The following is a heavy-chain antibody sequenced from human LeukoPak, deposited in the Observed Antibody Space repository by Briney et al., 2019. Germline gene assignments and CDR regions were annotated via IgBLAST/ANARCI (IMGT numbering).Heavy chain of an antibody. CDR2: FYYSGST. Sequence: SETLSLTCTVSGGSISSSSYYWGWIRQPPGKGLEWIGSFYYSGSTYYNPSLKSRVTISVDTSKNQFSLKLSSVTAADTAVYYCARGTWPFDYWGQGTLVTVSS. D-gene: IGHD5-12*01. CDR1: GGSISSSSYY. V-gene: IGHV4-39*01. J-gene: IGHJ4*02. CDR3: ARGTWPFDY.